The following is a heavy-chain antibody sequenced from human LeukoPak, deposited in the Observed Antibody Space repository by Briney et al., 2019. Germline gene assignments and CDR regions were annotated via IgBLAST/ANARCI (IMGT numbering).Heavy chain of an antibody. Sequence: ASVKVSCKASGYTFTGHYLHWVRQAPGQGLEWMGWINPNNGGTNSAQKFQGWVTMTRDTSISTAYMELSSLKSDDTAVYYCARELSGGAVADFYYGMDVWGQGTTVTVSS. CDR3: ARELSGGAVADFYYGMDV. D-gene: IGHD6-19*01. CDR2: INPNNGGT. CDR1: GYTFTGHY. V-gene: IGHV1-2*04. J-gene: IGHJ6*02.